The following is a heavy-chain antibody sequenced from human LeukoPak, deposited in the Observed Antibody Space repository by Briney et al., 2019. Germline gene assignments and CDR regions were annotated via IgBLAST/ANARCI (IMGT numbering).Heavy chain of an antibody. V-gene: IGHV3-7*04. CDR2: IKLDGSEE. J-gene: IGHJ5*02. D-gene: IGHD2/OR15-2a*01. CDR3: ARGLSIDDSPYNWFGP. Sequence: PGGSLRLSCVASGFTFPSHWMNGVRQAPGKGLEWVANIKLDGSEEKYVDSVKGRFTISRDNDKNSLYLQMNSLRVEDTSVYYSARGLSIDDSPYNWFGPWGQGTLVTVSS. CDR1: GFTFPSHW.